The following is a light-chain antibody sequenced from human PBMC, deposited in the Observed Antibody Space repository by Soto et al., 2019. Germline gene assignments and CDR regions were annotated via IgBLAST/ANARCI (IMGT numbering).Light chain of an antibody. V-gene: IGKV3-20*01. Sequence: EIVLTQSPGTLSLSPGERATLSCRASQSVSSSSLAWYQQKRGQAPRLLIYGASSRATGIPDRFSGGGSGIDCPITISRVEPEDFAVYYCQVSGRSALYTFGQGTRLEIK. CDR2: GAS. CDR3: QVSGRSALYT. J-gene: IGKJ2*01. CDR1: QSVSSSS.